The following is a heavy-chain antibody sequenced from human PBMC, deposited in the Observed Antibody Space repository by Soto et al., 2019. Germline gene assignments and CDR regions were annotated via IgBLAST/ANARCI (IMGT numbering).Heavy chain of an antibody. D-gene: IGHD5-18*01. J-gene: IGHJ5*01. Sequence: GRSVRLSCAASGFTFSSYAMSWVRQTLGKGLEWVSTLSGSGGTTYYADSVKGQFTISRDNSKSTLYLQMNSLRAEDTAVYYYAKFYGSYGANWITSYGQRPLVTVSS. CDR2: LSGSGGTT. CDR1: GFTFSSYA. V-gene: IGHV3-23*01. CDR3: AKFYGSYGANWITS.